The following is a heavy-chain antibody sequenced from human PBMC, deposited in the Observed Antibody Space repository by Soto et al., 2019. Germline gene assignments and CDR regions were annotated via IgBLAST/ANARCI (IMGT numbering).Heavy chain of an antibody. Sequence: EVQLVESGGGLVQPGGSLRLSCAASGFTVSSNYMSWVRQAPGKGLEWVSVIYSGGSTYYADSVKGRFTISRDNSKNTLYLQMNSLRAEDTAVYYCARWLRERPYGSGSWGRFGYWGQGTLVTVSS. J-gene: IGHJ4*02. CDR1: GFTVSSNY. D-gene: IGHD3-10*01. V-gene: IGHV3-66*01. CDR2: IYSGGST. CDR3: ARWLRERPYGSGSWGRFGY.